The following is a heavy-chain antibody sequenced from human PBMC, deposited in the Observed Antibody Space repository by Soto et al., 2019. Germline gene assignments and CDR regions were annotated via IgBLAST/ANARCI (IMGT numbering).Heavy chain of an antibody. J-gene: IGHJ4*02. CDR3: AKDMRLDSSSDFDY. D-gene: IGHD6-6*01. Sequence: GGSLRLSCAASGFTFDDYAMHWVRQAPGKGPEWVSGISWNSGSIGYADSVKGRFTISRDNAKNSLYLQMNSLRAEDTALYYCAKDMRLDSSSDFDYWGQGTLVTVSS. V-gene: IGHV3-9*01. CDR2: ISWNSGSI. CDR1: GFTFDDYA.